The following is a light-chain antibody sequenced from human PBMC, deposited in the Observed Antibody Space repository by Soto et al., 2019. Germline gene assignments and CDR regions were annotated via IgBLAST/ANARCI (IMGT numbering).Light chain of an antibody. CDR3: QQDGSSPRT. CDR2: DAS. V-gene: IGKV3-20*01. Sequence: EIVLTQSPGTLSLSPGERATLSCRASQSVSSSYLAWYQQKPGQAPRLLIYDASSRATGIPDRFSGSGSGTDFTLTISILEPEDFSVYYCQQDGSSPRTLGQGTKVEIK. J-gene: IGKJ1*01. CDR1: QSVSSSY.